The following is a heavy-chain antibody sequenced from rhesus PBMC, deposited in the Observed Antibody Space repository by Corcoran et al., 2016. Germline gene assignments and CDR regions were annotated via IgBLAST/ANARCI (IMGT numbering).Heavy chain of an antibody. V-gene: IGHV4-76*01. Sequence: QVQLQESGPGVVKPSETLSLTCAVSGGSISSGYDWSWIRQPLGKGLEWIGYFYGSSVSTNDNPSLKNRVTISKDASKNQCSLKLSSVTAADTAVYYCARDRVFDYWGQGVLVTVSS. CDR2: FYGSSVST. CDR1: GGSISSGYD. J-gene: IGHJ4*01. CDR3: ARDRVFDY.